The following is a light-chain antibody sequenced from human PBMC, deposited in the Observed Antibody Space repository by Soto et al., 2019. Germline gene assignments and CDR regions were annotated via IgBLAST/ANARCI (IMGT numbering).Light chain of an antibody. CDR1: SSDVGLYDY. CDR3: SSYTSDGSYV. CDR2: AVS. J-gene: IGLJ1*01. V-gene: IGLV2-14*01. Sequence: QSVLAQPASVSGSPGQSITISCTGTSSDVGLYDYVSWYRQHPGKAPQLMIYAVSNRPSGVSNRFSASKSGNTASLFISGLQAEDEADYYCSSYTSDGSYVFGSGTKVTVL.